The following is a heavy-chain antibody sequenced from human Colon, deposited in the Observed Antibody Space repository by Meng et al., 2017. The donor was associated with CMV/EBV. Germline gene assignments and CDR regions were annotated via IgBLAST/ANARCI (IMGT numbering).Heavy chain of an antibody. V-gene: IGHV1-18*01. CDR3: AREGGEGYDFWSGYYTTNYYGMDV. CDR1: GYTFTSYG. D-gene: IGHD3-3*01. CDR2: ISAYNANT. Sequence: ASVKVSCKASGYTFTSYGISWVRQAPGQGLEWTGWISAYNANTNYAQKFQGRVTMTTNTSTSTACRELRSLGSDDTALYYWAREGGEGYDFWSGYYTTNYYGMDVWGQGTTVTVSS. J-gene: IGHJ6*02.